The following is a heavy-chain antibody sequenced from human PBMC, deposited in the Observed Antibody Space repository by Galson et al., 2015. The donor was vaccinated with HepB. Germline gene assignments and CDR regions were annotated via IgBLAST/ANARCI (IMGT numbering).Heavy chain of an antibody. D-gene: IGHD5-12*01. CDR1: GGTFSTYA. J-gene: IGHJ3*02. Sequence: SVKVSCKASGGTFSTYAISWVRQAPGQGLEWMGGIIPIFGTSNYAQKFQGRVTITADKSTSTAYMELSSLRSEDTAVYYCARDSGGYSGYDAEIGFDIWGQGTMVTVSS. V-gene: IGHV1-69*06. CDR2: IIPIFGTS. CDR3: ARDSGGYSGYDAEIGFDI.